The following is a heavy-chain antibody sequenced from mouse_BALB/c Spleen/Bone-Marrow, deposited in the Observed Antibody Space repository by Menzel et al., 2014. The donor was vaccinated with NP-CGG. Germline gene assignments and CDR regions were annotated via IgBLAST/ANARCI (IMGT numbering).Heavy chain of an antibody. V-gene: IGHV2-6*02. J-gene: IGHJ4*01. CDR3: ARNPYGNYAMDY. D-gene: IGHD2-10*02. CDR1: GFSLTTYG. Sequence: VKLVESGPGLVAPSQSLSITCTVSGFSLTTYGVHWVRRPPGKGLEWLVVIWSDGNTTYNSALKSRLSISKDNSKSQVFLKMNSLQTDDTAMYYCARNPYGNYAMDYWGQGTSVTVSS. CDR2: IWSDGNT.